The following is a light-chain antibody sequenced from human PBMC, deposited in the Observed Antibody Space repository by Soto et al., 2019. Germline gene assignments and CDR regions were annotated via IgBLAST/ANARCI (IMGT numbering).Light chain of an antibody. CDR1: QTISSSY. Sequence: EIVLTQSPGTLSLSPGERVTLSCRASQTISSSYLAWSQQKPGQAPRLLIYDTSSRAPGIPDRFSGSGSGTDFTLTISRLEPEDFAMYYCQQYGSSPWTFGQGTKVEI. J-gene: IGKJ1*01. V-gene: IGKV3-20*01. CDR3: QQYGSSPWT. CDR2: DTS.